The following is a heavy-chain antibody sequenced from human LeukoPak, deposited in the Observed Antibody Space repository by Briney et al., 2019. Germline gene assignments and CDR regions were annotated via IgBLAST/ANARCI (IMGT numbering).Heavy chain of an antibody. D-gene: IGHD3-22*01. CDR2: IIPIFGTA. J-gene: IGHJ4*02. CDR3: ARGPPGYYYDSSGYLGY. V-gene: IGHV1-69*05. CDR1: GYTFTSYG. Sequence: SVKVSCKASGYTFTSYGISWVRQAPGQGLEWMGRIIPIFGTANYAQKFQGRVTITTDESTSTAYMELSSLRSEDTAVYYCARGPPGYYYDSSGYLGYWGQGTLVTVSS.